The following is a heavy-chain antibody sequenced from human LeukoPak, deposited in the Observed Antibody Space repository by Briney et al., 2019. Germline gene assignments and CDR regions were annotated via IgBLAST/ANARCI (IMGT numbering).Heavy chain of an antibody. Sequence: ASVKVSCKASGGTFSSYAISWVRQAPGQGLEWMGRIIPILGIANYAQKFQGRVTNTADKSTSTAYMELSSLRSEDTAVYYCARMPLGYCSGGSCYYFDYWGQGTLVTVSS. CDR2: IIPILGIA. J-gene: IGHJ4*02. CDR1: GGTFSSYA. V-gene: IGHV1-69*04. D-gene: IGHD2-15*01. CDR3: ARMPLGYCSGGSCYYFDY.